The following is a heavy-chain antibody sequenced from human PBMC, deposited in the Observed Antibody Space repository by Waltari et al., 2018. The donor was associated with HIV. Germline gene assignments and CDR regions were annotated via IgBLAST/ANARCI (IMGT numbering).Heavy chain of an antibody. Sequence: QLQLQESGPGLVKPSETLSLTCTVSGGSISSSSYYWGLIRPPPGKGLEWIGSIYYSGSTYYNPSLKSRVTISVDTSKNQFSLKLSSVTAADTAVYYCAGIVGATGSAFDIWGQGTMVTVSS. V-gene: IGHV4-39*07. CDR3: AGIVGATGSAFDI. CDR1: GGSISSSSYY. CDR2: IYYSGST. D-gene: IGHD1-26*01. J-gene: IGHJ3*02.